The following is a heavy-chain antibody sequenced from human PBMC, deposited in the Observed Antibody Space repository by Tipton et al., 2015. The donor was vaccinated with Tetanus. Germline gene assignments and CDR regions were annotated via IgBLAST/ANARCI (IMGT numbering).Heavy chain of an antibody. CDR2: IHHSGLA. V-gene: IGHV4-30-4*01. CDR3: ARNVYTVTNDAFDI. CDR1: GDSVGTGNFY. J-gene: IGHJ3*02. Sequence: LRLSCTVSGDSVGTGNFYWSWIRQPPGKGLEWIAFIHHSGLAFSKPSLKSRVSISIDTSQNQFSLRLTSVTAADTAVYFCARNVYTVTNDAFDIWGHGTLVNVSS. D-gene: IGHD4-11*01.